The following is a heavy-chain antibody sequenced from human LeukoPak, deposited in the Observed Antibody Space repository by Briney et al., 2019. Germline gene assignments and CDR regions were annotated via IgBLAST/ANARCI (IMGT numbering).Heavy chain of an antibody. J-gene: IGHJ5*02. V-gene: IGHV4-30-4*08. CDR2: IYYSGST. CDR1: GGSISSGDYY. D-gene: IGHD2-2*01. CDR3: ARAPVVPAYNWFDP. Sequence: SQTLSLTCTVSGGSISSGDYYWSWIRQPPGKGLEWIGYIYYSGSTYYHPSLKSRVTISVDTSKNQFSLKLSSVTAADTAVYYCARAPVVPAYNWFDPWGQGTLVTVSS.